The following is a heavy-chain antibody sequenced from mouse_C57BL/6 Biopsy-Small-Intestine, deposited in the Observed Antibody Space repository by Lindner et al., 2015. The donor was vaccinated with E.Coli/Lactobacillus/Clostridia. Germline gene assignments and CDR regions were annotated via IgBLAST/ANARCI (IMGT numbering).Heavy chain of an antibody. D-gene: IGHD2-1*01. CDR2: INPYNA. V-gene: IGHV1-20*01. CDR3: ARELPYYYAMDY. J-gene: IGHJ4*01. Sequence: VQLQESGPELVKPGASVKISCKASGYSFTGYFMNWVKQSHGQSLEWIGRINPYNAFYNQMFEGKATLTVDKSSSTAHMELRSLTSEDSAVYYCARELPYYYAMDYWGQGTSITVSS. CDR1: GYSFTGYF.